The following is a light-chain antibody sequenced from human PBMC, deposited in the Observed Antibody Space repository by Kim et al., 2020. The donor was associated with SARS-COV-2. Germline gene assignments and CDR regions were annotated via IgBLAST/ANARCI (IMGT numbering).Light chain of an antibody. V-gene: IGKV3-15*01. Sequence: VSPGKSSPLSCRASQSVSSNLAGYQQNPGQAPRLLIYGASTRATGIPARFSGSGSGTEFTLTISSLQSEDFAVYYCQQYNNWPLYSFGQGTKLEI. CDR1: QSVSSN. CDR3: QQYNNWPLYS. J-gene: IGKJ2*03. CDR2: GAS.